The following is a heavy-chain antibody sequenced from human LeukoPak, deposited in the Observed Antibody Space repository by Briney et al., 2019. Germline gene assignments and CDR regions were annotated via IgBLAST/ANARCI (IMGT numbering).Heavy chain of an antibody. CDR3: ARAPTGSLPSDAFDI. CDR2: ISSSSSYI. V-gene: IGHV3-21*01. CDR1: GFTFSSYS. J-gene: IGHJ3*02. D-gene: IGHD3-10*01. Sequence: PGGSLRLSCAASGFTFSSYSMNWVRQAPGKGLEWVSSISSSSSYIYYADSVKGRFTISRDNAKNSLYLQMNSLRAEDAAVYYCARAPTGSLPSDAFDIWGQGTMVTVSS.